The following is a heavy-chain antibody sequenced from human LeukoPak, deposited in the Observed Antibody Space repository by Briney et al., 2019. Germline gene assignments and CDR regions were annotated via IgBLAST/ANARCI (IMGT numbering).Heavy chain of an antibody. CDR3: GKFAQRYWSGGSCHPFDY. J-gene: IGHJ4*02. CDR1: ALTASTKY. D-gene: IGHD2-15*01. Sequence: AGSLTLSCPPSALTASTKYMSWVRQAQGKGMGWVSVIYSGGSTSYADCVKGGFTISRDHSKNTLHWHLNSLSPEDTAAYYFGKFAQRYWSGGSCHPFDYWGQGTLVTVSS. CDR2: IYSGGST. V-gene: IGHV3-53*01.